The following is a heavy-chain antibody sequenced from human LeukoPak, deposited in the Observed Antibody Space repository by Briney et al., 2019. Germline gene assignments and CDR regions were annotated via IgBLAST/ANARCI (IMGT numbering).Heavy chain of an antibody. CDR1: GGTFSSYA. J-gene: IGHJ5*02. CDR2: IIPIFGTA. V-gene: IGHV1-69*06. D-gene: IGHD6-13*01. CDR3: ASYSSNLFDP. Sequence: ASVKVSCKASGGTFSSYAISWVRQAPGQGLEWMGGIIPIFGTANYAQKFQGRVTITADKSTSTAYMELSSLRSEDTAVYYCASYSSNLFDPWGQGTLVTVSS.